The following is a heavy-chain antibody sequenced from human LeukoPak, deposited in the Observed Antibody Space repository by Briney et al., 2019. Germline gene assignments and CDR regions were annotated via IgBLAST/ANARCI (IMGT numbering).Heavy chain of an antibody. J-gene: IGHJ3*02. V-gene: IGHV4-34*01. CDR2: INHSGST. CDR1: GGSFSGYY. Sequence: SETLSLTCAVYGGSFSGYYWSWIRQPPGKGLEWIGEINHSGSTNYNPSLRSRVTISVDASKNQFSLRLSSVTAADTAVYYCASSRLLLYYYDSSGYSPKRAFDIWGQGTMVTVSS. D-gene: IGHD3-22*01. CDR3: ASSRLLLYYYDSSGYSPKRAFDI.